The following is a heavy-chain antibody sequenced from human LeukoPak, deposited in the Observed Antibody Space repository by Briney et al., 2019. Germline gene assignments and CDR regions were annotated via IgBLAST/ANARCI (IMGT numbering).Heavy chain of an antibody. CDR2: IYYSGST. J-gene: IGHJ4*02. Sequence: SETLSLTCTVSAGSISSYYWSWIRQPPGKGLEWIGYIYYSGSTNYNPSLKSRVTISVDTSKNQFSLKLSSVTAADTAVYYCARLKDFWSGYPDYWGQGTLVTVSS. CDR3: ARLKDFWSGYPDY. V-gene: IGHV4-59*08. D-gene: IGHD3-3*01. CDR1: AGSISSYY.